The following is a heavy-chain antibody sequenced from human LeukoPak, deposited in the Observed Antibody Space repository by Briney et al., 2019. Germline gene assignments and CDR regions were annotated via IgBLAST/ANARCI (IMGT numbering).Heavy chain of an antibody. J-gene: IGHJ5*02. CDR2: INPNSGGT. CDR3: ARVGGITMVRDVSWFSWFDP. D-gene: IGHD3-10*01. V-gene: IGHV1-2*06. Sequence: ASVKVSCKASGYTFTGYYMHWVRQAPGQGLEWMGRINPNSGGTNYAQKFQGRVTMTRDTSISTAYMELSRLRSDDTAVYYCARVGGITMVRDVSWFSWFDPWGQGTLVPVSS. CDR1: GYTFTGYY.